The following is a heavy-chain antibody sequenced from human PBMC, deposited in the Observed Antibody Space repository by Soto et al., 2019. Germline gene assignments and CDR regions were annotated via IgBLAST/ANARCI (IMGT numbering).Heavy chain of an antibody. CDR1: GYTFTSYA. Sequence: QVQLVQSGAEVKKPGASVKVSCKASGYTFTSYAMHWVRQAPGQRLEWMGWINAGNGNTKYSQKFQGRVTITRDTSASTGYMELSSLRSEDTAVYYCARDPRITRCPDYWGQGTLVTVSS. CDR3: ARDPRITRCPDY. D-gene: IGHD2-2*01. CDR2: INAGNGNT. J-gene: IGHJ4*02. V-gene: IGHV1-3*01.